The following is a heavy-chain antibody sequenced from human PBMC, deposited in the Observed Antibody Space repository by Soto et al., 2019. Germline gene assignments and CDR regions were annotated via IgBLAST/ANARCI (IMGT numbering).Heavy chain of an antibody. CDR2: ISSSGTTI. CDR1: GFTFNSYS. D-gene: IGHD6-13*01. V-gene: IGHV3-48*01. Sequence: EVQLVESGGGLVQPGGSLRLSCAASGFTFNSYSMNWVRQAPGKGLEWISYISSSGTTIYYADSVKGRFTISRDNAENSRFLRLNSLRGEDRAVYYCADIGTWSSSGYWGQGTLVTVSS. J-gene: IGHJ4*02. CDR3: ADIGTWSSSGY.